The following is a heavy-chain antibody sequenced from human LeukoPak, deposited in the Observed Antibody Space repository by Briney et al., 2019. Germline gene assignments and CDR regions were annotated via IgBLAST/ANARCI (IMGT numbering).Heavy chain of an antibody. CDR1: AFTFGDYG. Sequence: GGSLRLSCTASAFTFGDYGMNWVRQAPGKGLEWVSYISSSSGTTYYADSVKGRFTIPRDNAKNSLYLQMNSLRAEDTAVYYCVRGGYDYWGQGTLVTVSS. CDR3: VRGGYDY. D-gene: IGHD1-1*01. CDR2: ISSSSGTT. J-gene: IGHJ4*02. V-gene: IGHV3-48*04.